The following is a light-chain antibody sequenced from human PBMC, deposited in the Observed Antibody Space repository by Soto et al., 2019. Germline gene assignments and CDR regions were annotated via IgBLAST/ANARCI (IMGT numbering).Light chain of an antibody. V-gene: IGLV1-51*02. Sequence: QSVLTQPPSVSAAPGQKVTISCSGSSSNIGNNYVSWYQQLPGTAPKLLIYENNKRPSGVPDRFSGSKSGTSATPGITGLQTGDEADYYCGTWDSSLSAVVFGGGTKVTVL. CDR3: GTWDSSLSAVV. CDR2: ENN. CDR1: SSNIGNNY. J-gene: IGLJ2*01.